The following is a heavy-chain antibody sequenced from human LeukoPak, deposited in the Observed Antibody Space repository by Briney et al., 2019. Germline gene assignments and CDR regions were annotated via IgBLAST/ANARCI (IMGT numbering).Heavy chain of an antibody. CDR2: ISYSGSP. Sequence: PSETLSLTCTVSGGSISSYYWSWIRQPPGKGLEWIGYISYSGSPYYNPSLKSRVAMSVDTSKNQFSLKLNSVTAADTAVYYCARDGYYFGLDVWGQGTAVTVSS. V-gene: IGHV4-59*12. J-gene: IGHJ6*02. CDR1: GGSISSYY. CDR3: ARDGYYFGLDV.